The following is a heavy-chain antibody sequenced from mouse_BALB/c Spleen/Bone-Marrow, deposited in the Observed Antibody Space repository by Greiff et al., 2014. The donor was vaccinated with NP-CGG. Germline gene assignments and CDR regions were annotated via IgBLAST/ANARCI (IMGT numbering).Heavy chain of an antibody. CDR2: IDPENGDT. D-gene: IGHD2-10*02. CDR3: NEGYGNYGY. J-gene: IGHJ2*01. Sequence: EVQLVESGAELVRSGASVKLSCTASGFNIKDYYMHWVKQRPEQGLEWIGWIDPENGDTEYAPKFQGKATMNADTSSYTAYLRVSSLTCEDTAVYYCNEGYGNYGYWGQGTTLTVSS. CDR1: GFNIKDYY. V-gene: IGHV14-4*02.